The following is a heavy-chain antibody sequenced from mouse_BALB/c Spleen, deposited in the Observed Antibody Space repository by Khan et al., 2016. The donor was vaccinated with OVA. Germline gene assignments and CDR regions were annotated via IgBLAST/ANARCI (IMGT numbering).Heavy chain of an antibody. CDR1: GYSITSGYF. J-gene: IGHJ3*01. V-gene: IGHV3-6*02. CDR2: ITYDGDR. CDR3: ARRSSSGPAAFAY. Sequence: EVQLQESGPGLVKPSQSLSLTCSVTGYSITSGYFWYWIRQFPGNNLEWMGYITYDGDRNYNPSLKSRISFTRDTSKNQVFLKSNSVIPEDKAADYCARRSSSGPAAFAYWGRGTLVTVST. D-gene: IGHD6-1*01.